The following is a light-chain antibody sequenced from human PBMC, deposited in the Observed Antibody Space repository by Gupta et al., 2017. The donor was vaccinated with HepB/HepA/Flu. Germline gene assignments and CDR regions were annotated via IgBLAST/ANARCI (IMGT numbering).Light chain of an antibody. CDR3: SSYTPSNTMV. CDR1: SSDIGHYNF. CDR2: DVS. V-gene: IGLV2-14*03. Sequence: QSALPQPASLSGSPGQSITISCTGTSSDIGHYNFVSWYQQYPGKAPTLLIYDVSSRPSGVSARFSGSKSANTASLTISGLQTEDEADYHCSSYTPSNTMVFGGGTKLTVL. J-gene: IGLJ2*01.